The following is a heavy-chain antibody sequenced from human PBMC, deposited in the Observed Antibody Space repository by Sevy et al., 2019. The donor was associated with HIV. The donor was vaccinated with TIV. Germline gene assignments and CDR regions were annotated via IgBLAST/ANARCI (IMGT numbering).Heavy chain of an antibody. CDR1: GFTFGDYA. Sequence: GGSLRLSCTASGFTFGDYAMSWFRQAPGKGLEWVGFIRSKAYGGTTEYAASVKGRFTISRDDSKSIAYLQMNSLRAEDTALYYCARAEGRRYFDPSGWFDPWGQGTLVTVSS. J-gene: IGHJ5*02. D-gene: IGHD3-9*01. V-gene: IGHV3-49*03. CDR3: ARAEGRRYFDPSGWFDP. CDR2: IRSKAYGGTT.